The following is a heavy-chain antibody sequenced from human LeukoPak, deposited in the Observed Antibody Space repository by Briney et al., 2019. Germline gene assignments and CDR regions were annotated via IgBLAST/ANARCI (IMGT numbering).Heavy chain of an antibody. CDR3: ARDQTYYVSSGYYYVTYLQH. CDR2: MSSGGST. CDR1: GASISSSY. D-gene: IGHD3-22*01. Sequence: SETLSLTCTVSGASISSSYCTWIRQSAGEGLEWIGCMSSGGSTTYNPSFKGRVTMSLDTPKRQFSLNLSSVTAADTAVYYCARDQTYYVSSGYYYVTYLQHWGQGILVTVSS. V-gene: IGHV4-4*07. J-gene: IGHJ1*01.